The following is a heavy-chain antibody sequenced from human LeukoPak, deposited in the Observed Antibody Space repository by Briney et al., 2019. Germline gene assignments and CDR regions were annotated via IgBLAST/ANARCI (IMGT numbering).Heavy chain of an antibody. D-gene: IGHD5-18*01. CDR2: INHSGST. V-gene: IGHV4-34*01. CDR1: GGSFSGYY. CDR3: ARTWIQLVDY. J-gene: IGHJ4*02. Sequence: SETLSLTCAVYGGSFSGYYWSWIRQPPGKGLEWIGEINHSGSTNYNPSLKSRVTISVDASKNQFSLKLSSVTAADTAVYYCARTWIQLVDYWGQGTLVTVSS.